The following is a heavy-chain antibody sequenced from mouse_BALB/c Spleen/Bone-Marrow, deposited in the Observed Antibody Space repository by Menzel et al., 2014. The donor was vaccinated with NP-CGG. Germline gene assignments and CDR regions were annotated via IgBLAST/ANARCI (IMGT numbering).Heavy chain of an antibody. V-gene: IGHV6-6*02. J-gene: IGHJ3*01. Sequence: EVMLVESGGGLGQPGGSMKLSCVASGFTFSNYWMNWVRQSPEKGLEWVAEIRLKSNNYATHYAESVKGRFTISRYDSKSSVSLQMTTLRSDATVIYYCTRPFAYWGQGTLVTVSA. CDR3: TRPFAY. CDR2: IRLKSNNYAT. CDR1: GFTFSNYW.